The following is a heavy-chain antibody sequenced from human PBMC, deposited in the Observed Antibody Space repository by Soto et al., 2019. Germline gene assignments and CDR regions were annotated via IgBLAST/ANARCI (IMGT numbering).Heavy chain of an antibody. CDR2: IYSGGST. CDR1: GFTVSSNY. D-gene: IGHD3-9*01. V-gene: IGHV3-53*01. J-gene: IGHJ6*02. CDR3: ARDSRYDILTGYLGMDV. Sequence: PGGSLRLSCAASGFTVSSNYISWVRQAPGKGLEWVSVIYSGGSTYYADSVKGRFTISRDNSKNTLYLQMNSLRAEDTAVYYCARDSRYDILTGYLGMDVWGQGTTVTVSS.